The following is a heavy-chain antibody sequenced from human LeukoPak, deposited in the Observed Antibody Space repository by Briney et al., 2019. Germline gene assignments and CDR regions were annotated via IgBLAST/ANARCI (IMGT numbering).Heavy chain of an antibody. J-gene: IGHJ3*02. CDR3: ARGGYSYPILI. D-gene: IGHD5-18*01. V-gene: IGHV4-61*02. CDR2: IYTSGST. CDR1: GGSMSSNSYY. Sequence: SETLSLTCTVSGGSMSSNSYYWSWIRQPAGMGLEWIGRIYTSGSTNYNPSLKSRVTISVDTSKNQFSLQLNSVTPEDTAVYYCARGGYSYPILIWGQGTMVTVSS.